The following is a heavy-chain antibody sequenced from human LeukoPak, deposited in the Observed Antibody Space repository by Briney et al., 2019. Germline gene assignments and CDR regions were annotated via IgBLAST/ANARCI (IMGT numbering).Heavy chain of an antibody. V-gene: IGHV4-39*01. J-gene: IGHJ4*02. D-gene: IGHD3-16*01. CDR1: GGSISSSTYY. CDR2: IYYSGST. Sequence: SETLSLTCTVSGGSISSSTYYWGWIRRPPGKGLEWIGSIYYSGSTYYNPSLKSRVTVSVDTSKNQFSLNLSSVTAADTAVYYCVRGSTLRHYQYWGQGTPVTVSS. CDR3: VRGSTLRHYQY.